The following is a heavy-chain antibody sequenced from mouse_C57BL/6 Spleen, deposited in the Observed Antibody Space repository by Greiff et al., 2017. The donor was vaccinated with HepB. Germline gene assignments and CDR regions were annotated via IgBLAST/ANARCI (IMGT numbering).Heavy chain of an antibody. V-gene: IGHV14-2*01. CDR1: GFNIKDYY. D-gene: IGHD1-1*01. J-gene: IGHJ4*01. CDR3: ARTPDYYGSSYAMDY. Sequence: VQLQQSGAELVKPGASVKLSCTASGFNIKDYYMHWVKQRTEQGLEWIGRIDPEDGETKYAPKCQGKATITADTASNTAYLQLSSLTSEDTAVYYCARTPDYYGSSYAMDYWGQGTSVTVSS. CDR2: IDPEDGET.